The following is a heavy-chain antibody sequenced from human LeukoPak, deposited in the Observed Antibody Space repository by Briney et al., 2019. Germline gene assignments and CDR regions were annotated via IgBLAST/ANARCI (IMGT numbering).Heavy chain of an antibody. D-gene: IGHD3-10*01. Sequence: GGSLRLSCAASGFTFSSYWMHWVRQAPGKGLVWVSRINSDGSSTSYADSVKGRFTISRDNAKNTLYLQMNSLRAEDTAVYYCARDRSDYYGSGRFDPWGQGTLVTVSS. J-gene: IGHJ5*02. CDR1: GFTFSSYW. CDR3: ARDRSDYYGSGRFDP. V-gene: IGHV3-74*01. CDR2: INSDGSST.